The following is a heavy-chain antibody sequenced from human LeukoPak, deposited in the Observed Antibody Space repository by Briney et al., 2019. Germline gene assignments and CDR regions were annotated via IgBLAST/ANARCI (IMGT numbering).Heavy chain of an antibody. CDR3: ARDGEYYDILTGEWDRDAFDI. J-gene: IGHJ3*02. D-gene: IGHD3-9*01. CDR1: GFTFSSYW. Sequence: PGGSLRLSCAASGFTFSSYWMSWVRQAPGKGLEWVANIKQDGSEKYYVDSVKGRFTISRDNAKNSLYLQMNSLRAEDTAVYYCARDGEYYDILTGEWDRDAFDIWGQGTMVTVSS. CDR2: IKQDGSEK. V-gene: IGHV3-7*01.